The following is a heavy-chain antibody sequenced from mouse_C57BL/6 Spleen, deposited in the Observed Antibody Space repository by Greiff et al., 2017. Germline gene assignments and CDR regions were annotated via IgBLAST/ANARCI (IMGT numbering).Heavy chain of an antibody. J-gene: IGHJ4*01. CDR1: GFTFTDYY. D-gene: IGHD2-4*01. V-gene: IGHV7-3*01. Sequence: EVHLVESGGGLVQPGGSLSLSCAASGFTFTDYYMSWVRQPPGKALEWLGFIRNKANGYTTEYSASVKGRFTISRDNSQSILYLQMNALRAEDSATYYCARYWDDYENYAMDYWGQGTSVTVSS. CDR2: IRNKANGYTT. CDR3: ARYWDDYENYAMDY.